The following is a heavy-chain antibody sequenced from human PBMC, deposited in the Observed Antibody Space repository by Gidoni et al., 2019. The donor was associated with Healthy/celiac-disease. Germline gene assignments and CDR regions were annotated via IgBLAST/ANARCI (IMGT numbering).Heavy chain of an antibody. J-gene: IGHJ3*02. CDR1: GSTFCVYY. Sequence: QVQLVESGGGLVKPGGSLSLPRQASGSTFCVYYMSWIRQAPGKGLEWVAYISRSSSYTNYADSVKGRFTISRDNAKNSLYLQRNSLRAEDTAVYYCARVPRYSSSWNPDAFDIWGQGIMVTVSS. CDR3: ARVPRYSSSWNPDAFDI. CDR2: ISRSSSYT. V-gene: IGHV3-11*06. D-gene: IGHD6-13*01.